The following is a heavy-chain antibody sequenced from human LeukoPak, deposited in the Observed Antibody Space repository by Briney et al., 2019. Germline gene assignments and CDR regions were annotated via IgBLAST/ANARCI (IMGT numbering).Heavy chain of an antibody. CDR3: ARGASSWTGWFDP. CDR1: GYTFTGYY. Sequence: ASVKVSCKASGYTFTGYYMHWVRQAPGQGLEWMGWINPNGGGTNYAQKFQGRVTMTRDTSISTAYMELSRLRSDDTAVYYCARGASSWTGWFDPWGQGTLVTVSS. J-gene: IGHJ5*02. CDR2: INPNGGGT. V-gene: IGHV1-2*02. D-gene: IGHD6-13*01.